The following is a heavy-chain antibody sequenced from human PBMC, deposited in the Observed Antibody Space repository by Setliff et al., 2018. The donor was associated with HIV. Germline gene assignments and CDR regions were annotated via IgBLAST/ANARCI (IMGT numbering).Heavy chain of an antibody. J-gene: IGHJ3*01. V-gene: IGHV4-34*01. D-gene: IGHD2-21*01. CDR2: IAHSGGT. Sequence: SETLSLTCAFYGESMSGYFWTWIRQSPGTGLEWLGEIAHSGGTNYKSSLKSRLTISVAPSRNQFSLRLTSVTFADTAVYYCVRGRDFIVRHLHFTAGGAYYVWG. CDR1: GESMSGYF. CDR3: VRGRDFIVRHLHFTAGGAYYV.